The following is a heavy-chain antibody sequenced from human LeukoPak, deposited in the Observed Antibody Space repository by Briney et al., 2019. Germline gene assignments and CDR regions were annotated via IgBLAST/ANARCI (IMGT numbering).Heavy chain of an antibody. V-gene: IGHV4-34*01. CDR2: INHSGTK. CDR1: GGSFTDYY. D-gene: IGHD3-16*01. CDR3: ARSYHYDGFDSSLGF. Sequence: PSETLSLTCVLYGGSFTDYYWSWVRQSPGKGLEWIGEINHSGTKRYNLSLKSRLIMSIDTSKNQFSLRLSSVTAADTATYYCARSYHYDGFDSSLGFWGQGTLVTVSS. J-gene: IGHJ4*02.